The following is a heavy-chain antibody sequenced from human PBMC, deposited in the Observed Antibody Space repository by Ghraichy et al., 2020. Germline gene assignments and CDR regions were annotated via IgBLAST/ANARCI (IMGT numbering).Heavy chain of an antibody. J-gene: IGHJ6*02. V-gene: IGHV3-23*01. Sequence: GESLNISCAASGFTFNNYAMAWVRQAPGKGLEWVSSINAGGLSIYYAASVKGRFTISRDNLKYTLYLQMSSLRAEDTAVYYCAKHLLGTAFDGMDVWGQGTTVTV. CDR3: AKHLLGTAFDGMDV. D-gene: IGHD1-1*01. CDR1: GFTFNNYA. CDR2: INAGGLSI.